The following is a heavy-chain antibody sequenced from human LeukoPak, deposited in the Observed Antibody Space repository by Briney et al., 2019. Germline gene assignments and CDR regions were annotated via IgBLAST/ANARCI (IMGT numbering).Heavy chain of an antibody. Sequence: ASVKVSCKASGYTFTNYVTHWVRQAPGQRLEWMGWISAGDASTTYSQNFQGRVTISRDTSASTVYMELRSLRSEDTAVYYCARDSGYGRYYFDYWGQGTLVTVSS. CDR3: ARDSGYGRYYFDY. D-gene: IGHD3-9*01. J-gene: IGHJ4*02. V-gene: IGHV1-3*01. CDR1: GYTFTNYV. CDR2: ISAGDAST.